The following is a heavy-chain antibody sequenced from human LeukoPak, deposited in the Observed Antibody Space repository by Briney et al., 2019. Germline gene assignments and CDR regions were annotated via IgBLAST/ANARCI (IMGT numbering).Heavy chain of an antibody. Sequence: PGGSLRLSCAASGFTFSSYGMHWVRQAPGKGLEWVAVIWYDGSNKYYADSVKGRFTISRDNSKNTLYLQMNSLRAEDTAVYYCARDCYGDYVRWFDPWGQGTLVTVSS. J-gene: IGHJ5*02. CDR1: GFTFSSYG. V-gene: IGHV3-33*01. CDR2: IWYDGSNK. CDR3: ARDCYGDYVRWFDP. D-gene: IGHD4-17*01.